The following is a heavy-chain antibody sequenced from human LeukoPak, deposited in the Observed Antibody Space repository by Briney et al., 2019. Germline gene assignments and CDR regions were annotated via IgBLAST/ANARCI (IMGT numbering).Heavy chain of an antibody. J-gene: IGHJ5*02. CDR2: INPNSGGT. CDR3: ARGALLRYFDWLLEGGPNWFDP. D-gene: IGHD3-9*01. Sequence: GSSVKVSCKASGYTFTGYYMHWVRQAPGQGLDWMGWINPNSGGTNYAQKFQGWVTMTRDTSISTAYMELSRLRSDDTAVYYCARGALLRYFDWLLEGGPNWFDPWGQGTLVTVSS. CDR1: GYTFTGYY. V-gene: IGHV1-2*04.